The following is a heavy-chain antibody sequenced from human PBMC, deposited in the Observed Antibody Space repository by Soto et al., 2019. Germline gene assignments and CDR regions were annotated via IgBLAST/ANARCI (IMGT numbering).Heavy chain of an antibody. CDR3: ARVGNEQLAYFDY. Sequence: PSETLSLTCTVSGGSISSYYWSWIRQPPGKGLEWIGYIYYSGSTNYNPSLKSRVTISLETSRNQFSLKLSSVTAADTAVYYCARVGNEQLAYFDYWGQGTPVTVSS. J-gene: IGHJ4*02. V-gene: IGHV4-59*12. D-gene: IGHD6-6*01. CDR1: GGSISSYY. CDR2: IYYSGST.